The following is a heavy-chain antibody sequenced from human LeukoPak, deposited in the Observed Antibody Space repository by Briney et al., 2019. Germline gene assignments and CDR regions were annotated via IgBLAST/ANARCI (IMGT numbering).Heavy chain of an antibody. Sequence: SETLSLTCTVSGGSISSISYYWGWIRQPPGKGLEWIGSIYYSGTTYYNPSLKSRVTISADRSKNQFSLKLSSVAAADTAVYYCARDGDSSGWSRSDYWSQGSLVIVSS. CDR2: IYYSGTT. CDR1: GGSISSISYY. V-gene: IGHV4-39*07. D-gene: IGHD6-19*01. J-gene: IGHJ4*02. CDR3: ARDGDSSGWSRSDY.